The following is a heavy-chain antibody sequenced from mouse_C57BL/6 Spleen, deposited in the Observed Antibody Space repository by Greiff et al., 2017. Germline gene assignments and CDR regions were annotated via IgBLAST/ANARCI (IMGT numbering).Heavy chain of an antibody. J-gene: IGHJ4*01. D-gene: IGHD2-5*01. CDR3: ARPYYSNYGDAMDY. Sequence: VQLQQSGPELVKPGASVKISCKASGYAFSSFWMNWVKQRPGKGLEWIGRIYPGDGDTNYNGKFKGKATLTADKSSSTAYMQLSSLTSEDSAVYFCARPYYSNYGDAMDYWGQGTSVTVSS. CDR2: IYPGDGDT. V-gene: IGHV1-82*01. CDR1: GYAFSSFW.